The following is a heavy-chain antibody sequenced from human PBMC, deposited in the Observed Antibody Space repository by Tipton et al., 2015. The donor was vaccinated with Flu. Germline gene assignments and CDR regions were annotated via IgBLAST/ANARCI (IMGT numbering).Heavy chain of an antibody. CDR1: GYTFTYYD. J-gene: IGHJ6*02. CDR3: ARGLDSSLSFRHYAVDV. V-gene: IGHV1-8*01. Sequence: QMQLVQSGAEVKKPGASVKVSCKASGYTFTYYDINWVRQATGQGPEWMGWMNPNSGNTVYAQRFQGRVTMTRDTSIGAAYMELSGLRSEDPAVYFCARGLDSSLSFRHYAVDVWGQGTTVTVSS. CDR2: MNPNSGNT. D-gene: IGHD3-22*01.